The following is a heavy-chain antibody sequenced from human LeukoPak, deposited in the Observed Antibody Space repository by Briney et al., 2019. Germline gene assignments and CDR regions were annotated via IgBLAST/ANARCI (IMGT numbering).Heavy chain of an antibody. V-gene: IGHV1-69*13. CDR1: GGTFSSHA. CDR3: ARARSSGWYILDY. Sequence: SVKVSCTASGGTFSSHAISWVRQAPGQGLEWMGGIIPIFGTANYAQKFQGRVTITADESTSTAYMELSSLRSEDAAVYYCARARSSGWYILDYWGQGTLVTVSS. D-gene: IGHD6-19*01. J-gene: IGHJ4*02. CDR2: IIPIFGTA.